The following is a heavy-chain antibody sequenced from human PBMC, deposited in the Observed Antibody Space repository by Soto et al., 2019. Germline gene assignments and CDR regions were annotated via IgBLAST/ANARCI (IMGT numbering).Heavy chain of an antibody. CDR3: ARDRLGGDHYYYYYYGMDV. CDR1: GFSFSSYA. Sequence: GGSLRLSCAASGFSFSSYAMHWVRQAPGEGLEWVAVISYDGSNKYYADSVKGRFTISRDNSKNTLYLQMNSLRAEDTAVYYCARDRLGGDHYYYYYYGMDVWGQGTTVTVSS. CDR2: ISYDGSNK. D-gene: IGHD4-17*01. V-gene: IGHV3-30-3*01. J-gene: IGHJ6*02.